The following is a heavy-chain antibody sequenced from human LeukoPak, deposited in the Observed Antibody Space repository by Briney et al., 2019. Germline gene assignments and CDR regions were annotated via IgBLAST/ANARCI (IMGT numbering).Heavy chain of an antibody. CDR3: ARVSRRSSRFYDSSGYSNQFFDY. Sequence: SVKVSCKASGCTFISYAISWVRQAPGQGLEWMGGIIPIFGTGNYAQKFQGRVTITADESTSTAYMELSSLRSEDTAVYYCARVSRRSSRFYDSSGYSNQFFDYWGQGTLVTVSS. CDR2: IIPIFGTG. CDR1: GCTFISYA. J-gene: IGHJ4*02. D-gene: IGHD3-22*01. V-gene: IGHV1-69*13.